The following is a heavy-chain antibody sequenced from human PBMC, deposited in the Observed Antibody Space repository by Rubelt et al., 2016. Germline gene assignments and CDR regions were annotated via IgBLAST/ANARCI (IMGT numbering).Heavy chain of an antibody. CDR1: GGSISSSSHY. D-gene: IGHD6-13*01. CDR2: VYYSGST. J-gene: IGHJ5*02. V-gene: IGHV4-39*01. CDR3: ATTAADLYNWFDP. Sequence: QLQLQESGSGLVKPSQTLSLTCTVSGGSISSSSHYWGWIRQPPGKGLEWIGTVYYSGSTYYNPSLKSRVTISVDTSKNQFSLKLSSVTAADTAVYYCATTAADLYNWFDPWGQGTLVTVSS.